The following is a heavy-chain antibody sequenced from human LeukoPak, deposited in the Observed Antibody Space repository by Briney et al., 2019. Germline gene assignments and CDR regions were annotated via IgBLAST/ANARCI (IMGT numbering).Heavy chain of an antibody. CDR3: ATIPVVNTAMVTDDY. J-gene: IGHJ4*02. D-gene: IGHD5-18*01. CDR2: INHSGST. V-gene: IGHV4-34*01. CDR1: GGSFSGYY. Sequence: SEPLSLTCAVYGGSFSGYYWSWIRQPPGKGLEWIGEINHSGSTNYNPSLKSRVTISVDTSKNQFSLKLSSVTAADTAVYYCATIPVVNTAMVTDDYWGQGTLVTVSS.